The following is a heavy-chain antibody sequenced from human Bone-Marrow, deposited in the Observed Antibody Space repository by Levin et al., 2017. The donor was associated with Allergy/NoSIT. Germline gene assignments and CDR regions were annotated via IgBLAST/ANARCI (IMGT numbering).Heavy chain of an antibody. Sequence: GGSLRLSCVASGFSLSHYDMIWVRQSPGKGLEWLSTISNTGTTVTFADSVKGRFTVSRDNTKKSLFLEMNSLRADDTAIYYCARGSFSTARLLGYYYGLDVWGQGTTVSVSS. D-gene: IGHD2-8*02. V-gene: IGHV3-48*03. CDR2: ISNTGTTV. CDR1: GFSLSHYD. CDR3: ARGSFSTARLLGYYYGLDV. J-gene: IGHJ6*02.